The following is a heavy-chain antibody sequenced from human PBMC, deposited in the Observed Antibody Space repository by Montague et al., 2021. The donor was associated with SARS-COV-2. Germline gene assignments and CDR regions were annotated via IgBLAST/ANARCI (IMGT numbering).Heavy chain of an antibody. CDR3: VRDQGYNWNYYYYYGMDV. Sequence: SETLSLTCTVPGGSISSSSYYWGWIRQPPGKGLEWIGSIYYSGSTYYNPSLKSRVTISVDTSKNQFSLKLSSVTAADTAVYYCVRDQGYNWNYYYYYGMDVWGQGTTVTVSS. CDR1: GGSISSSSYY. D-gene: IGHD1-20*01. J-gene: IGHJ6*02. V-gene: IGHV4-39*07. CDR2: IYYSGST.